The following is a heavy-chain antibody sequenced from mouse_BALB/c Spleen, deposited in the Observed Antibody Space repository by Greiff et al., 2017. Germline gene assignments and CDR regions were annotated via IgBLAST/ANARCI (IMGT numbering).Heavy chain of an antibody. CDR1: GFNIKDTY. CDR3: ARHRYDVGFAY. Sequence: EVKLVESGAELVKPGASVKLSCTASGFNIKDTYMHWVKQRPEQGLEWIGRIDPANGNTKYDPKFQGKATITADTSSNTAYLQLSSLTSEDTAVYYCARHRYDVGFAYWGQGTLVTVSA. CDR2: IDPANGNT. J-gene: IGHJ3*01. V-gene: IGHV14-3*02. D-gene: IGHD2-14*01.